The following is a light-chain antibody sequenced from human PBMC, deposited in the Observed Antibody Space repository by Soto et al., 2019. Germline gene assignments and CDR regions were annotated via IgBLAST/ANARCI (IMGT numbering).Light chain of an antibody. CDR1: SDDPGDVGDSKY. CDR3: IAGRNNRV. J-gene: IGLJ1*01. Sequence: QSVLTQPPSASGSPGQSVTISCTGISDDPGDVGDSKYVSWYQQHPGKAPKLLIYEVTKRPSGVPDRFYGSKSDNMASLTVSGLQADDEADYYCIAGRNNRVFGAGTKLTVL. V-gene: IGLV2-8*01. CDR2: EVT.